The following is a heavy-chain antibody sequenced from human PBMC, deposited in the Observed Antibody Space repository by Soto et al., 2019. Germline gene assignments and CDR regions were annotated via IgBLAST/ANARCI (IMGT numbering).Heavy chain of an antibody. CDR3: ARESFSASPNFFDY. J-gene: IGHJ4*02. D-gene: IGHD3-3*02. CDR2: ISSSSSTI. CDR1: GFTFSSYS. V-gene: IGHV3-48*01. Sequence: GGSLRLSCAGSGFTFSSYSMNWVRQAPGKGLEWVSYISSSSSTIYYADSVKGRFTISRDNAKNSLYLQMDSLRADDTAVYYCARESFSASPNFFDYWGQGTLVTVSS.